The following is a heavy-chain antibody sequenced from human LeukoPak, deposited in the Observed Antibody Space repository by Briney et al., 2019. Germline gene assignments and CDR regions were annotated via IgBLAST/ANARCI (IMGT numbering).Heavy chain of an antibody. D-gene: IGHD3-10*01. J-gene: IGHJ4*02. CDR3: GRVRLRYYFDY. CDR2: IYFSGST. Sequence: SETMSLTSTVSGGSLSSSSYYWGWIRQPPGKGLEWIGSIYFSGSTYYNPSLKSRVTISVDTSKNQFSLKLSSVTAADTAVYYCGRVRLRYYFDYWGQGTLVTVSS. V-gene: IGHV4-39*01. CDR1: GGSLSSSSYY.